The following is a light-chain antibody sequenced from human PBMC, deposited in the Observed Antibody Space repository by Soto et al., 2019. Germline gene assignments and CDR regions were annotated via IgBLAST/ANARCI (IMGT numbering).Light chain of an antibody. V-gene: IGKV3-20*01. J-gene: IGKJ2*01. CDR2: GAS. CDR1: QSVSSSY. CDR3: HQYGSSPYT. Sequence: EIVLTQSPGTLSLSPGERATLSCRASQSVSSSYLAWYQQKPGQAPRLLIYGASSRATGIPDRFSGSGSGTDFNLTNSRLGPEDFAVYYCHQYGSSPYTFGQGTELEIK.